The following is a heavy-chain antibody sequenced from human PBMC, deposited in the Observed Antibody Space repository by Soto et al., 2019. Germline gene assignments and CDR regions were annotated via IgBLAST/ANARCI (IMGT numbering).Heavy chain of an antibody. CDR1: GYTFTSYY. Sequence: GSSVQPSCKASGYTFTSYYMHWVRQAPGQGLEWMGIINPSGGSTSYAQKFQGRVTMTRDTSTSTVYMELSSLRSEDTAVYYCARDGDEYYYFCSGLRLFAPSGQGSLVIVSS. CDR2: INPSGGST. CDR3: ARDGDEYYYFCSGLRLFAP. J-gene: IGHJ5*02. D-gene: IGHD3-3*01. V-gene: IGHV1-46*01.